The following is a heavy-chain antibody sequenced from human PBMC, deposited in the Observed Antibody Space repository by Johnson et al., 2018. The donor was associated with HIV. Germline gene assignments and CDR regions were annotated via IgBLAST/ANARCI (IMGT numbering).Heavy chain of an antibody. D-gene: IGHD4-23*01. CDR1: GFTFSSYG. V-gene: IGHV3-33*01. Sequence: QVHLVESGGGVVQPGKSLRHSCVASGFTFSSYGMHWVRQAPGRGLEWVAVIWYDGTNKYYADSVKGRFNISRDNSNSTLYLQMNSLGGEDTAMYYCARSPGKDYGGNSGGFNVWGQGTMVTGSS. CDR3: ARSPGKDYGGNSGGFNV. CDR2: IWYDGTNK. J-gene: IGHJ3*01.